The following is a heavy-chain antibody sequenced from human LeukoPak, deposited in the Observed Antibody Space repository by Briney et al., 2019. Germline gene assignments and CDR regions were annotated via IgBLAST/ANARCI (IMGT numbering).Heavy chain of an antibody. CDR3: ARHFHDSSGYYAIYFDY. Sequence: GESLKISCKGSGYSFTSYWIGWVRQMPGKGLEGMGIIYPGDSDTRYSPSFQGQVTISADKSISTAYLQWSSLKASDTAMYYCARHFHDSSGYYAIYFDYGGQGTLVTVSS. J-gene: IGHJ4*02. CDR2: IYPGDSDT. D-gene: IGHD3-22*01. CDR1: GYSFTSYW. V-gene: IGHV5-51*01.